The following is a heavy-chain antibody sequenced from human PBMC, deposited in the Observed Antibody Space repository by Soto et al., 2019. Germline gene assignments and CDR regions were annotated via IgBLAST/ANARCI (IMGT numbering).Heavy chain of an antibody. CDR1: GYTFTSYG. J-gene: IGHJ4*02. D-gene: IGHD3-22*01. CDR2: ISAYNGNT. Sequence: VASVKVSCKASGYTFTSYGISWVRQAPGQGLEWMGWISAYNGNTNYAQKLQGRVTMTTDTSTSTAYMELRSLRSDDTAVYYCARDYYDSSGYYYDYWGQGTLVTVSS. V-gene: IGHV1-18*01. CDR3: ARDYYDSSGYYYDY.